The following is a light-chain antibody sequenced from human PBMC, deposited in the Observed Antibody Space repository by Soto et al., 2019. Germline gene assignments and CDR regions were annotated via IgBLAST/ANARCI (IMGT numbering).Light chain of an antibody. V-gene: IGLV1-44*01. Sequence: QSALTQAPSVSGTPGQRVTITCSGSSSNIGRNSVNWYQHLPGTAPKLLTHGNNHRPSGVPGRFSGSKSGTSASLAISGLQPEDEADYYCAAWDDSLNGPVFGTGTKV. CDR1: SSNIGRNS. CDR3: AAWDDSLNGPV. CDR2: GNN. J-gene: IGLJ1*01.